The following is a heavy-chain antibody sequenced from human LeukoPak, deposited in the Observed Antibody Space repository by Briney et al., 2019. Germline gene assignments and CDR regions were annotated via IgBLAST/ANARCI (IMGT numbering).Heavy chain of an antibody. CDR2: IKEDGSEK. D-gene: IGHD6-13*01. V-gene: IGHV3-7*01. CDR3: ARDGAAADFDVRYYYGMDV. J-gene: IGHJ6*02. CDR1: GFTFSSYW. Sequence: GGSLRLSCAVSGFTFSSYWMTWVRQAPGKGLEWVASIKEDGSEKYYEDSVKGRFTISRDNAKNSLYLQMNSLRAEDTAVYYCARDGAAADFDVRYYYGMDVWGQGTTVTVSS.